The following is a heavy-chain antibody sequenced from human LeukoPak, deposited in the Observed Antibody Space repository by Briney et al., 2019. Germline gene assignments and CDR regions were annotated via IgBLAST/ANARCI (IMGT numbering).Heavy chain of an antibody. CDR1: GLTFSSYG. D-gene: IGHD2-2*02. V-gene: IGHV3-30*18. J-gene: IGHJ3*02. Sequence: GGSLRLSCAASGLTFSSYGMHWVRQAPGKGLEWVAVISYDGSNKYYADSVKGRFTISRDNSKNTLYLQMNSLRAEDTAVYYCAKDSLAHCYKGGAFDIWGQGTMVTVSS. CDR2: ISYDGSNK. CDR3: AKDSLAHCYKGGAFDI.